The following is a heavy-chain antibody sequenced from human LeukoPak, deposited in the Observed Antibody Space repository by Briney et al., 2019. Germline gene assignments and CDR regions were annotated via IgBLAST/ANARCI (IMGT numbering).Heavy chain of an antibody. CDR3: ARVLGTYFDY. CDR1: GGSFSGYY. V-gene: IGHV4-34*01. D-gene: IGHD7-27*01. J-gene: IGHJ4*02. CDR2: INHSGST. Sequence: SETLSLTCAVYGGSFSGYYWSWIRQPPGKGLEWIGEINHSGSTNYNPSLKSRVTISVDTSKNQFSLKLSSVTAADTAVYYCARVLGTYFDYWGQGTLVTVSP.